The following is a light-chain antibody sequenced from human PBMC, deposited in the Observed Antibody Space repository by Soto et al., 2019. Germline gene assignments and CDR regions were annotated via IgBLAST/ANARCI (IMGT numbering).Light chain of an antibody. CDR1: QSVSSY. V-gene: IGKV3-11*01. J-gene: IGKJ4*01. CDR3: QQRRNWLT. CDR2: DAS. Sequence: EIVLTQSPATLSLSPGERATLSCRASQSVSSYLAWYQQKPGQAPRLLIYDASNRATGIPARFSGSGSGTDVTLTISSLEPEDLAVYYCQQRRNWLTFGGGTKVEIK.